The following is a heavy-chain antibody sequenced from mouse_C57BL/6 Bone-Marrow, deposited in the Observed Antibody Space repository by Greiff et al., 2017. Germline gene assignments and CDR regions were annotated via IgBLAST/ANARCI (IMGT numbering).Heavy chain of an antibody. D-gene: IGHD1-1*01. V-gene: IGHV14-2*01. J-gene: IGHJ2*01. CDR1: GFNIKDYY. CDR3: ARETPPFTTVVPFDY. CDR2: IDPEDGET. Sequence: VQLQQSGAELVKPGASVKLSCTASGFNIKDYYMHWVKQRTEQGLEWIGRIDPEDGETIYAPKFQGKATITADTSSNTAYLQLSSLTSEDTAVYYCARETPPFTTVVPFDYWGQGTTLTVSS.